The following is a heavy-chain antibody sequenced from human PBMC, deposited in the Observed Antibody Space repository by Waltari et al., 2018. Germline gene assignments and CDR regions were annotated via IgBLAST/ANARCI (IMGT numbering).Heavy chain of an antibody. V-gene: IGHV1-69*01. CDR1: VRTFSSYA. CDR2: IIPIFGTA. D-gene: IGHD6-19*01. J-gene: IGHJ6*02. Sequence: HVQLLQSGAEVKQPGSSVMVSCKASVRTFSSYAISWVRQAPGHGLEWMGGIIPIFGTANSAQKVQGRVGSTADESTSTEYRELRSLRCEGTEVNYCERRGSGWYSYYCYYGMDVWGQGTMVTVSS. CDR3: ERRGSGWYSYYCYYGMDV.